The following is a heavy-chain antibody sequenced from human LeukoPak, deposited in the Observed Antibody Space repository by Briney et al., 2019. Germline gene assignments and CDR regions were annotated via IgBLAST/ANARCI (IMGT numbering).Heavy chain of an antibody. V-gene: IGHV3-21*01. CDR1: GFTFSSYS. J-gene: IGHJ4*02. D-gene: IGHD2-21*02. CDR3: ARASYCGGDCYPKYSFDY. CDR2: ISSSSSYI. Sequence: PGGSLRLSCAASGFTFSSYSMNWVRQAPGKGLEWVSSISSSSSYIYYADSVKGRFTISRDNAKNSLYLQMNSLRAEDTAVYYCARASYCGGDCYPKYSFDYWGQGTLVTVSS.